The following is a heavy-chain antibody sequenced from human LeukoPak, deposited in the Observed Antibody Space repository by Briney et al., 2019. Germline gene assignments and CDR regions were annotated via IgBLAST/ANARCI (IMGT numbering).Heavy chain of an antibody. V-gene: IGHV4-59*12. CDR3: ARDEYTIFGVVAPGAFDI. CDR1: GGSISSYY. Sequence: SETLSLTCTVSGGSISSYYWSWIRQPPGKGLEWIGYIYYSGSTNYNPSLKSRVTISVDTSKNQFSLKLSSVTAADTAIYYCARDEYTIFGVVAPGAFDIWGQGTMVTVSS. CDR2: IYYSGST. J-gene: IGHJ3*02. D-gene: IGHD3-3*01.